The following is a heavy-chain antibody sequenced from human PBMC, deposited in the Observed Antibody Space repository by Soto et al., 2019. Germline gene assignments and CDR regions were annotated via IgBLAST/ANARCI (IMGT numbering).Heavy chain of an antibody. CDR1: GYIFSLYW. J-gene: IGHJ3*02. CDR2: IYPGDSDT. CDR3: ARRKEIPPRDGFDI. D-gene: IGHD2-2*01. V-gene: IGHV5-51*01. Sequence: PGESLKISCKGSGYIFSLYWIGWVRQMPGKGLEWMGIIYPGDSDTRYSPSFQGQVTISANKSISTAYLQWSSLKASDTAKYFCARRKEIPPRDGFDIWGQRTMDTVSS.